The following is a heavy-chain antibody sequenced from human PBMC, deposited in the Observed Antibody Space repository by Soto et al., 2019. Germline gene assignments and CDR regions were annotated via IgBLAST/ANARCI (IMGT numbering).Heavy chain of an antibody. CDR3: ARQEGYPNWLDP. CDR1: GFTFSSYV. D-gene: IGHD5-12*01. CDR2: ISYDGSNK. Sequence: GGSLRLSCAASGFTFSSYVMHWVRQAPGKGLEWVAVISYDGSNKYYADSVKGRFTISRDNSNNTLYLQMNSLRLEDTAVYYCARQEGYPNWLDPWGQGTLVTVSS. V-gene: IGHV3-30-3*01. J-gene: IGHJ5*02.